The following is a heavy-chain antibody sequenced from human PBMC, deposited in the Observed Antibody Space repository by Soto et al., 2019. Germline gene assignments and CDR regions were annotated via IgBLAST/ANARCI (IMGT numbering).Heavy chain of an antibody. J-gene: IGHJ4*02. CDR1: GFAFSNYC. CDR3: VRHLGPSY. V-gene: IGHV3-33*01. D-gene: IGHD7-27*01. CDR2: IRYEGTNT. Sequence: GGSLRLSCVASGFAFSNYCMHWVRQAPGKGLEWVALIRYEGTNTYYVDSVKGRFTVSRDNGQNSPALQINSLRAEDTAVYYCVRHLGPSYWGQGAMVHVSS.